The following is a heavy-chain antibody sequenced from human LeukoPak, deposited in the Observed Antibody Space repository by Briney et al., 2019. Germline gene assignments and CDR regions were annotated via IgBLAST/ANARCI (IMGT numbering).Heavy chain of an antibody. V-gene: IGHV1-2*02. Sequence: VASVKVSCKASGYTFTGYYMHWVRQAPGQGLEWMGWINPNSGGTNYAQKFQGRVTMTRDTSISTAYMELSSLRSEDTAVYYCARENAYYYDSSGYSEYWGQGTLVTVSS. CDR1: GYTFTGYY. J-gene: IGHJ4*02. CDR2: INPNSGGT. CDR3: ARENAYYYDSSGYSEY. D-gene: IGHD3-22*01.